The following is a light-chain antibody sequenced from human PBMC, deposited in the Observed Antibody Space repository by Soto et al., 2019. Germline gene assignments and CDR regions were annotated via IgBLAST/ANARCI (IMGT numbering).Light chain of an antibody. V-gene: IGLV2-14*01. Sequence: QSALTQPASVSGSPGHSITISCTGTSSDVGGYNYVSWYQEHPGKDPKLMIYDVSNRPSGVSNRFSGSKSGNTASLTISGLQAEDEAGYYCSSYTTDSTYVFGTGSKLTVL. CDR3: SSYTTDSTYV. J-gene: IGLJ1*01. CDR2: DVS. CDR1: SSDVGGYNY.